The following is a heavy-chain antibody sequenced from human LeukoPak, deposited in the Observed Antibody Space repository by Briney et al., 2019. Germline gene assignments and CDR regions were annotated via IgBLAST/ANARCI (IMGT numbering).Heavy chain of an antibody. CDR3: AREVNSSGWRGGFDY. J-gene: IGHJ4*02. Sequence: SLRLSRAASGFTFCSFAMRWVRQAPGKGLEGGAVIIYDGSNKYYTDSVKGRFTISRDKSKNKLYLQMNSLRAEDTAVYYCAREVNSSGWRGGFDYWGQGTLVTVSS. V-gene: IGHV3-30-3*01. D-gene: IGHD6-19*01. CDR2: IIYDGSNK. CDR1: GFTFCSFA.